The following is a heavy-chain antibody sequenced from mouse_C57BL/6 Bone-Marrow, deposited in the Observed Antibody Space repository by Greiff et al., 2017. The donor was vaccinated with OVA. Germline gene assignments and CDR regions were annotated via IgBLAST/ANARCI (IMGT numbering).Heavy chain of an antibody. D-gene: IGHD2-12*01. J-gene: IGHJ2*01. CDR2: INPGSGGT. CDR1: GYAFTNYL. V-gene: IGHV1-54*01. CDR3: ARMYYCSYFDY. Sequence: VQLQQSGAELVRPGTSVKVSCKASGYAFTNYLIEWVKQRPGQGLEWIGVINPGSGGTNYNEKFKGKATLTADKSSSTAYMQLSSLTSEDSAVYFCARMYYCSYFDYWGQGTTLTVSS.